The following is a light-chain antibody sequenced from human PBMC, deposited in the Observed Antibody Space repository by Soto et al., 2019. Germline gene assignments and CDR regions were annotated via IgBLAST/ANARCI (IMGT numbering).Light chain of an antibody. CDR2: SNN. CDR1: SSNIGSHP. Sequence: QPVLTQPPSASGTPGQRVTISCSGGSSNIGSHPVNWYQHLPRTAPKLLIYSNNQRPSGVPDRFSGSMSGTSASLAISGLQSEDEGDYYCAAWDDSLNGPVFGGGTKLTVL. V-gene: IGLV1-44*01. CDR3: AAWDDSLNGPV. J-gene: IGLJ2*01.